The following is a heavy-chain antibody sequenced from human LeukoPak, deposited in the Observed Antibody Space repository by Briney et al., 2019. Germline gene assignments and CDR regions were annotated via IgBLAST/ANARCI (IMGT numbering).Heavy chain of an antibody. D-gene: IGHD2-21*02. Sequence: SETLSLTCAVSGGSISSSNWWSWVRQPPGKGLEWIGEIYHSGSTNYNPSLKSRVTISVDKSKNQFSLKLSSVTAADTAVYYCARDLSGEAYCGGDCYSQKVRWFDPWGQGTLVTVSS. CDR1: GGSISSSNW. CDR2: IYHSGST. V-gene: IGHV4-4*02. CDR3: ARDLSGEAYCGGDCYSQKVRWFDP. J-gene: IGHJ5*02.